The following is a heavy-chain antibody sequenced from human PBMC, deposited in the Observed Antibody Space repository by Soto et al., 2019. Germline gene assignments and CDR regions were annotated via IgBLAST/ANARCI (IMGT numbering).Heavy chain of an antibody. CDR1: GFTFSSYS. D-gene: IGHD5-12*01. V-gene: IGHV3-21*01. J-gene: IGHJ4*02. CDR3: ARADGYNSFDY. CDR2: ISTSSSYI. Sequence: EVQLVESGGGLVKPGGSLRLSCAASGFTFSSYSMNWVRQAPGKGLEWVSSISTSSSYIYYTDSVKGRFTISRDYAKNSLDLQMNSLRVEDTAVYFCARADGYNSFDYWGQVTLVTVSS.